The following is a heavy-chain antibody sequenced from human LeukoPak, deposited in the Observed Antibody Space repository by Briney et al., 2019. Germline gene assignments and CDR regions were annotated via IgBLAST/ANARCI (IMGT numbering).Heavy chain of an antibody. Sequence: QPGGSLRLSCAASGFTFSSYAMSWVRQAPGKGLEWVSAISGSGGSTYYADSVKGRFTISRDNSKNTLYLQMNSLRAEDTAVYYCASGGGYSGYAGEYFDYWGQGTLVTVSS. J-gene: IGHJ4*02. CDR3: ASGGGYSGYAGEYFDY. D-gene: IGHD5-12*01. CDR1: GFTFSSYA. V-gene: IGHV3-23*01. CDR2: ISGSGGST.